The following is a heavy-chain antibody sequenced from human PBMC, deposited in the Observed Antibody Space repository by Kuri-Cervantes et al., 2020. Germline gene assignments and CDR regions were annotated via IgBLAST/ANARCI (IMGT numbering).Heavy chain of an antibody. CDR2: INPNSGGT. CDR1: GYTFTGYY. Sequence: ASVKVSCKASGYTFTGYYMHWVRQAPGQGLEWMGWINPNSGGTNYAQKFQGRVTMTRDTSISTAYMELSSLRSEDTAVYYCARGITIFGKGAYYMDVWGKGTTVTVSS. D-gene: IGHD3-3*01. V-gene: IGHV1-2*02. J-gene: IGHJ6*03. CDR3: ARGITIFGKGAYYMDV.